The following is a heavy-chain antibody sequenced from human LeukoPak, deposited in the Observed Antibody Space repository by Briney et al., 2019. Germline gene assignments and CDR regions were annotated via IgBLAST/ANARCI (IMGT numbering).Heavy chain of an antibody. CDR3: AREGSPDAFDI. V-gene: IGHV4-34*01. CDR1: GGSFSGYY. Sequence: SETLSLTCAVYGGSFSGYYWSWIRQPPGKGLEWIGEINHSGGTNYNPSLKSRVTISVDTSKNQFSLKLSSVTAADTAVYYCAREGSPDAFDIWGQGTMVTVSS. D-gene: IGHD1-26*01. J-gene: IGHJ3*02. CDR2: INHSGGT.